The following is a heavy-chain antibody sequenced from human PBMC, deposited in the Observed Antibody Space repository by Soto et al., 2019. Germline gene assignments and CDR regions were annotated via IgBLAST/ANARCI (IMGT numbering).Heavy chain of an antibody. V-gene: IGHV1-69*06. CDR3: ARSVLKTQYYYYYYGMDV. CDR2: IIPIFGTA. Sequence: SVKVSCKASGGTFSSYAISWVRQAPGQGLEWMGGIIPIFGTANYAQKFQGRVTITADKSTSTAYMELSSLRSEDTAVYYCARSVLKTQYYYYYYGMDVWGQGTTVTVSS. CDR1: GGTFSSYA. J-gene: IGHJ6*02. D-gene: IGHD3-10*01.